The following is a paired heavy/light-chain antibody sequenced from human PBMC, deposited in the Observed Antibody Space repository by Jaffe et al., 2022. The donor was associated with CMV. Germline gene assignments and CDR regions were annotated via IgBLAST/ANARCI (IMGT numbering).Light chain of an antibody. CDR1: QSLLHSDGKTY. J-gene: IGKJ4*01. Sequence: DIVMTQTPLSLSVTPGQPASISCKSSQSLLHSDGKTYLYWYLQKPGQSPQLLIYEISSRFSGVPDRFSGSGSGTDFTLKISRVEAEDVGVYYCMQGLHLPTFGGGTKVEIK. V-gene: IGKV2-29*02. CDR2: EIS. CDR3: MQGLHLPT.
Heavy chain of an antibody. CDR2: INPHSGGT. CDR3: ARGTRITIFGVVVPLDV. J-gene: IGHJ6*04. CDR1: GYTFIDYY. Sequence: QVQLVQSGAEVKKPGASVKVSCKASGYTFIDYYFHWVRQAPGQGLEWMGWINPHSGGTRYEQKFQGRVTMTRDTSISTFYMELSRLRSDDTAVYYCARGTRITIFGVVVPLDVWGKGTTVTVSS. D-gene: IGHD3-3*01. V-gene: IGHV1-2*02.